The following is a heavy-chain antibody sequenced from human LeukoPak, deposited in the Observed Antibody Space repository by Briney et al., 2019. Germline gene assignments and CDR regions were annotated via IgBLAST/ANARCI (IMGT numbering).Heavy chain of an antibody. Sequence: ASVKVSCKASGYTFTSYYIHWVRQAPGQGLEWMGIINPSGGSTRYAQKFQGRVTMTRDTSTSTVYMELSSLRSEDTAVYYCARGLGLRYFDWSDAFDIWGQGTMVTVSS. J-gene: IGHJ3*02. CDR2: INPSGGST. CDR1: GYTFTSYY. D-gene: IGHD3-9*01. CDR3: ARGLGLRYFDWSDAFDI. V-gene: IGHV1-46*01.